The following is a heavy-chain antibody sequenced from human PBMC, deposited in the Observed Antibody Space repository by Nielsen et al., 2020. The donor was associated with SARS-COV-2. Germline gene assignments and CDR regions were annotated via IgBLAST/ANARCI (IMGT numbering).Heavy chain of an antibody. D-gene: IGHD6-19*01. Sequence: SVKVSCKASGGTFSSYAISWVRQAPGQGLEWMGRIIPILGIANYAQKFQGRVTITADKSTSTAYMELSSLTSEDTAVYYCAREAGDGMDVWGQGTTVTVSS. CDR2: IIPILGIA. CDR3: AREAGDGMDV. V-gene: IGHV1-69*04. J-gene: IGHJ6*02. CDR1: GGTFSSYA.